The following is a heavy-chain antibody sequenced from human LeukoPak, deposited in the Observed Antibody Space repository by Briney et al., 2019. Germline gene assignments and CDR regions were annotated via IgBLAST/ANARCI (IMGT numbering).Heavy chain of an antibody. D-gene: IGHD2-2*01. CDR3: ARGGVSVIPAAPTHYGMDV. CDR1: GGSFSGYY. V-gene: IGHV4-34*01. J-gene: IGHJ6*02. Sequence: PSETLSLTCAVYGGSFSGYYWSWIRQPPGKGLEWIGEINHSGTTNYNPSLKGRVTISVDTSKNQFSLKLSSVTAADTAVYYCARGGVSVIPAAPTHYGMDVWGQGTTVTVSS. CDR2: INHSGTT.